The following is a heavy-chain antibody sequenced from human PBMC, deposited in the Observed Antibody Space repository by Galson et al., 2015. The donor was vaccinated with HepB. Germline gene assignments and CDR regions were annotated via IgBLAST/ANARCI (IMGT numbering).Heavy chain of an antibody. CDR2: IYWDDDK. J-gene: IGHJ6*02. CDR3: ARIRRIAVSRREAYYYGMDV. D-gene: IGHD6-19*01. V-gene: IGHV2-5*02. CDR1: GFSLSTSGVG. Sequence: PALVKPTQTLTLTCTFSGFSLSTSGVGVGWIRQPPGKALEWLALIYWDDDKRYSPSLKSRLTITKDTSKNQVVLTMTNMDPVDTATYYCARIRRIAVSRREAYYYGMDVWGQGTTVTVSS.